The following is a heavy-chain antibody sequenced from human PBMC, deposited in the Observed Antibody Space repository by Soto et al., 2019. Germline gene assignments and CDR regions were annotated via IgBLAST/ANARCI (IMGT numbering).Heavy chain of an antibody. CDR3: AKDYRKQWLGWYFDL. CDR1: GFSFSSYA. D-gene: IGHD6-19*01. CDR2: ISGSGGTT. Sequence: EVQVLESGGGLVQPGGSLRLSCAASGFSFSSYAMTWVRQAPGKGLEWVSSISGSGGTTYYADSVKGRFTISRDKSKNTLYLQMNSLRAGDTALYYCAKDYRKQWLGWYFDLWGRGTLVTVSS. V-gene: IGHV3-23*01. J-gene: IGHJ2*01.